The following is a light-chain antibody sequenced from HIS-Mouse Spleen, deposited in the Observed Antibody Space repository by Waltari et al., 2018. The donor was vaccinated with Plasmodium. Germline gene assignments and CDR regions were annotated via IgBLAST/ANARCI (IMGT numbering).Light chain of an antibody. CDR3: QQYNNWSFT. V-gene: IGKV3-15*01. CDR1: QSVSSN. J-gene: IGKJ3*01. Sequence: EIVMTQSPATLSVSPGETATLSCRPSQSVSSNLAWYQQKPAQAPRPHIYVASTRATGTPARFSCSGSGTEFTLTISSLQSEDFAVYYCQQYNNWSFTFGPRTKGDIK. CDR2: VAS.